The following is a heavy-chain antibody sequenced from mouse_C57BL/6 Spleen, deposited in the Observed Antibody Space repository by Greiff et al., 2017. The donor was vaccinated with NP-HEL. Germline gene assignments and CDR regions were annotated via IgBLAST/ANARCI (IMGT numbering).Heavy chain of an antibody. CDR2: IYPGDGDT. D-gene: IGHD2-1*01. CDR1: GYAFSSYW. CDR3: ARSLYGNYADYAMDY. J-gene: IGHJ4*01. Sequence: QLQQSGAELVKPGASVKISCKASGYAFSSYWMNWVKQRPGKGLEWIGQIYPGDGDTNYNGKFKGKATLTADKSASTAYMQLSSLTSEDSAVYFCARSLYGNYADYAMDYWGQGTSVTVSS. V-gene: IGHV1-80*01.